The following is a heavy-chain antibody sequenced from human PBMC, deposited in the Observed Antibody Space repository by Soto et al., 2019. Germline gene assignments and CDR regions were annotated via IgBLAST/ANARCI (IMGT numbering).Heavy chain of an antibody. Sequence: GESLKISSKGSVYSFTSYWIGWVRQMPVKGLVWMGIIYPGDSDTRYSPSFQGQVTISADKSISTAYLQWSSLKASDTAMYYCARVRGVECSGRSCYKNYYYGMDVWGQGTTVTVSS. V-gene: IGHV5-51*01. CDR3: ARVRGVECSGRSCYKNYYYGMDV. J-gene: IGHJ6*01. CDR2: IYPGDSDT. D-gene: IGHD2-15*01. CDR1: VYSFTSYW.